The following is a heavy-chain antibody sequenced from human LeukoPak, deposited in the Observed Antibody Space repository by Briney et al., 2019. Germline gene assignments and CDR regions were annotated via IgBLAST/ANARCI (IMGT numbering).Heavy chain of an antibody. J-gene: IGHJ4*02. D-gene: IGHD5-24*01. CDR3: ARVGVEMATTQGNPYFDY. CDR2: IYYSGST. CDR1: GGSISSGDYY. V-gene: IGHV4-30-4*01. Sequence: SQTLSLTCTVSGGSISSGDYYWSWIRQPPGKGLEWIGYIYYSGSTYYNPSLKSRVTISVDTSKNQFSLKLSSVTAADTAVYYCARVGVEMATTQGNPYFDYWGQGTLVTVSS.